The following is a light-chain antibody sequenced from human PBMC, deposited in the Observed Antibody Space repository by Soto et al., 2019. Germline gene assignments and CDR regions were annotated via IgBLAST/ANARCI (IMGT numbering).Light chain of an antibody. CDR3: SSYTSGSTLCV. Sequence: QSALTQPASVSGSPGQSISISCTGTSCDVGGYNYVSWYQQHPGKAPKLLIFEVSNRPSGVSNRFSGSKSGRTASLTISGLQAEDEADYYCSSYTSGSTLCVFGTGTKLTVL. CDR2: EVS. V-gene: IGLV2-14*01. J-gene: IGLJ1*01. CDR1: SCDVGGYNY.